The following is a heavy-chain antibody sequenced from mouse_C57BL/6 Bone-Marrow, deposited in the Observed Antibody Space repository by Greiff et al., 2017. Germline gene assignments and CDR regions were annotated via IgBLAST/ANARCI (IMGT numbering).Heavy chain of an antibody. Sequence: EVHLVESGGGLVQPGGSLKLSCAASGFTFSDYYMYWVRQTPEKRLEWVAYISNGGGSTYYPDTVKGRFTISRDNAKNTLYLQMSRLKSEDTAMYYCARLSHYYGSSYWYFDVWGTGTTVTVSS. CDR3: ARLSHYYGSSYWYFDV. V-gene: IGHV5-12*01. CDR1: GFTFSDYY. D-gene: IGHD1-1*01. J-gene: IGHJ1*03. CDR2: ISNGGGST.